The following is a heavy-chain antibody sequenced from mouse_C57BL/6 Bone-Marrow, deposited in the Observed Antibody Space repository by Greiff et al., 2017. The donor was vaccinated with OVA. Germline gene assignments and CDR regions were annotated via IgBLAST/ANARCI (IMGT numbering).Heavy chain of an antibody. CDR1: GYTFTSYW. V-gene: IGHV1-7*01. D-gene: IGHD1-1*01. CDR2: INPSSGYT. Sequence: VQLQQSGAELAKPGASVKLSCKASGYTFTSYWMHWVKQRPGQGLEWIGYINPSSGYTKYNQKFKDKATLTADKSSSTAYMQLSSLTYEDSAVYYCASNLITTVVARDYWGQGTTLTVSS. J-gene: IGHJ2*01. CDR3: ASNLITTVVARDY.